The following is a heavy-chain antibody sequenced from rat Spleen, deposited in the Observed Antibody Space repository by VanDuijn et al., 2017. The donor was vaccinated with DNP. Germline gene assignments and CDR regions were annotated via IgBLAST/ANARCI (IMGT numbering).Heavy chain of an antibody. J-gene: IGHJ2*01. CDR3: ARHRAIAAIWDY. CDR1: GFTFSNYD. Sequence: EVQLVESGGDLVQPGRSLKLSCAASGFTFSNYDMAWVRQAPTKGLEWVASISPSGGSTYYRDSVKGRFTVSRDNAKSSLYLQMDSLRSEDTATYYCARHRAIAAIWDYWGQGVMVTVSS. D-gene: IGHD1-2*01. V-gene: IGHV5-25*01. CDR2: ISPSGGST.